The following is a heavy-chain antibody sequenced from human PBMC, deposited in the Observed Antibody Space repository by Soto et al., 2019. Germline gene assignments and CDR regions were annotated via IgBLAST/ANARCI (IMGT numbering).Heavy chain of an antibody. Sequence: WDSVKGSCKTSGYTFINFFIHLVRQAPGQGLEWVGIINPSGGATTYPQKFQGRVTMTRDTSTSTVYMGVSSLRFDDTAVYYCARSHCSGGSCYLGAFDIWG. V-gene: IGHV1-46*01. CDR3: ARSHCSGGSCYLGAFDI. D-gene: IGHD2-15*01. CDR1: GYTFINFF. CDR2: INPSGGAT. J-gene: IGHJ3*02.